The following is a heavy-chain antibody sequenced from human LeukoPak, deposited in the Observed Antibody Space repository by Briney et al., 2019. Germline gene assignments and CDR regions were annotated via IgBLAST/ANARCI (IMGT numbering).Heavy chain of an antibody. V-gene: IGHV1-3*01. CDR3: ARESYDILTGYSDYYGIDV. Sequence: GASVKVSCKASGYTFTTYAMHWVRQAPGQRLEWMGWINGGNGITKYSQKFQGRVTITRETSASTAYMELRSLRSEDTAVYYCARESYDILTGYSDYYGIDVWGKGTTVTVSS. CDR1: GYTFTTYA. D-gene: IGHD3-9*01. J-gene: IGHJ6*04. CDR2: INGGNGIT.